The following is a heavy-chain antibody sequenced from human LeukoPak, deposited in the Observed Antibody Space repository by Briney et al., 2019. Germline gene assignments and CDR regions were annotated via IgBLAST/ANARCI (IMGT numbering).Heavy chain of an antibody. V-gene: IGHV4-59*12. J-gene: IGHJ5*02. CDR3: ARSLWFGESLNWFDP. CDR1: GGSISSYY. CDR2: IYHTGST. D-gene: IGHD3-10*01. Sequence: SETLSLTCTVSGGSISSYYWSWIRQPPGKGLEWIGYIYHTGSTNYNPSLKSRVTISVDTSKNQFSLKLSSVTAADTAVYYCARSLWFGESLNWFDPWGQGTLVTVSS.